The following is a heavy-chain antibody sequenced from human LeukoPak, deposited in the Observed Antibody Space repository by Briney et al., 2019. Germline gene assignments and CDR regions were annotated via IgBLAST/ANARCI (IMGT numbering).Heavy chain of an antibody. J-gene: IGHJ4*02. Sequence: GRSLRLSCAASGFTFNSYWMHWVRQAPGKGLVWVSRINTDGTTTNYADSVKGRFTISRDNAENTLYLQMSSLRAEDTAVYYCTRDIGVTAWGEWNYWGQGTLVTVSS. CDR2: INTDGTTT. D-gene: IGHD2-15*01. V-gene: IGHV3-74*01. CDR3: TRDIGVTAWGEWNY. CDR1: GFTFNSYW.